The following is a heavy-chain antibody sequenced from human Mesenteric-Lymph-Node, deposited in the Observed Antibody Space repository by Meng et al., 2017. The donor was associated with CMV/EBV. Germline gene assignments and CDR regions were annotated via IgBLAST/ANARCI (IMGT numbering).Heavy chain of an antibody. D-gene: IGHD2-2*01. CDR3: ARERKYQLLLSFQGYYGMDV. J-gene: IGHJ6*02. Sequence: ASVKVSCKASGYTFTGYYLHWVRQASSQGLEWMGWISAYNGDTNHAQKFQGRVTMTTDTSTSTAYMELRSLRSDDTAVYYCARERKYQLLLSFQGYYGMDVWGQGTTVTVSS. CDR1: GYTFTGYY. V-gene: IGHV1-18*04. CDR2: ISAYNGDT.